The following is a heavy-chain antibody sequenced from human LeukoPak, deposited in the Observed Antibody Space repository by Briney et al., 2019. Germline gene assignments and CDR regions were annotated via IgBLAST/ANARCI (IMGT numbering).Heavy chain of an antibody. V-gene: IGHV1-2*02. D-gene: IGHD3-22*01. J-gene: IGHJ4*02. CDR3: YYRVSSGYLT. CDR1: GYTFTGYY. CDR2: INPNSGGT. Sequence: GASVKVSCKASGYTFTGYYIHWVRQAPGQGLEWVGWINPNSGGTNYAQKFQGRVSMTRDTSISTAYMELGRLRSDDTAVYYCYYRVSSGYLTWGQGTLVTVSS.